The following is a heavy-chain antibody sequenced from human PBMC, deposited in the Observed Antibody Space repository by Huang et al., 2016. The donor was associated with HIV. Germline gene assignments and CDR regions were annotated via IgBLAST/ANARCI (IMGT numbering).Heavy chain of an antibody. V-gene: IGHV3-48*01. J-gene: IGHJ3*02. Sequence: EVQLMESGGGLVQPGGSLRLSCAASGFTFSTYNMIWVRQAPGKVVEWVSYITSSSGSIYYADSVKGRFTISRDNAKNSLYLQMNSLRAEDTAVYYCARFGSYYYGSGSYLDAFDIWGQGTMVTVSS. CDR2: ITSSSGSI. CDR1: GFTFSTYN. D-gene: IGHD3-10*01. CDR3: ARFGSYYYGSGSYLDAFDI.